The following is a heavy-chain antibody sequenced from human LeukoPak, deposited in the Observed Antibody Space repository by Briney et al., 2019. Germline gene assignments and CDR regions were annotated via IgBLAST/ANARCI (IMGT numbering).Heavy chain of an antibody. Sequence: GGSLRLSCAASGLTFSNYEMHWVRLVLGKGLEWASAIGIAGNTFYAGSVKGRFTISRENAKNSFHLQMNSLGAGDTAVYYCAREGSLSSSDAFDIWGQGTMVTVSS. J-gene: IGHJ3*02. CDR1: GLTFSNYE. V-gene: IGHV3-13*01. D-gene: IGHD6-6*01. CDR2: IGIAGNT. CDR3: AREGSLSSSDAFDI.